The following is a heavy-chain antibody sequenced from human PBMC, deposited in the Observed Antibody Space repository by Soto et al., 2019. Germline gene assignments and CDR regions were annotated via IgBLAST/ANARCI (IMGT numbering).Heavy chain of an antibody. J-gene: IGHJ4*02. CDR3: ARDVLAVTKVDY. Sequence: QVQLQESGPGLVKPSQTLSLTCTVSGGSISSGGYYWSWIRQHPGKGLEWIGYIYYSGSTYYNPSLESRVTISVDTSKNQFAPKLSSVTAAYTAVYYGARDVLAVTKVDYWGQGTLVTVSS. D-gene: IGHD2-8*02. CDR1: GGSISSGGYY. CDR2: IYYSGST. V-gene: IGHV4-31*03.